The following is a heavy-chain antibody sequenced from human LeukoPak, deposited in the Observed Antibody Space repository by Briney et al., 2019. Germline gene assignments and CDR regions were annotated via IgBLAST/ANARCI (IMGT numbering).Heavy chain of an antibody. CDR1: GFTFSNYW. CDR2: IKQDGSEK. CDR3: ARDKSAGADTGSSFYY. V-gene: IGHV3-7*03. Sequence: SLRLSCAASGFTFSNYWMTWVRQAPGKGLEWVASIKQDGSEKYYVDSVKGRFTFSRDNAKNSLYLQMDSLRAEDTAVYYCARDKSAGADTGSSFYYWGQGALVTVSS. D-gene: IGHD3-10*01. J-gene: IGHJ4*02.